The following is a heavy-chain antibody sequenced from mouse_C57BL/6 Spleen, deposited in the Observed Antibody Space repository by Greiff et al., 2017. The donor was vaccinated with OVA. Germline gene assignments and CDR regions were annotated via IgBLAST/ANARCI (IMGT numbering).Heavy chain of an antibody. Sequence: QVQLKQPGAELVKPGASVKLSCKASGYTFTSYWMHWVKQRPGQGLEWIGMIHPNSGSTNYNEKFKSKATLTVDKSSSTAYMQLSSLTSEDSAVYYCAREGTMVTTRYYFDYWGQGTTLTVSS. D-gene: IGHD2-2*01. J-gene: IGHJ2*01. V-gene: IGHV1-64*01. CDR3: AREGTMVTTRYYFDY. CDR1: GYTFTSYW. CDR2: IHPNSGST.